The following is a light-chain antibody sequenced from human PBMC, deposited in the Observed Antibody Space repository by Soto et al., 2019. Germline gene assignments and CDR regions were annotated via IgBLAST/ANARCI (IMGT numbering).Light chain of an antibody. Sequence: DIEMTQSPLSLPVTLGEPASISCRSSQSLLHSNGYNYLDWYLQKPGQSPQLLIYLGSNRASGVPDRFSGSGSGKYFTLKISRVEAEDVSVYYCMQALQLWTFGQGTKVEIK. J-gene: IGKJ1*01. V-gene: IGKV2-28*01. CDR2: LGS. CDR1: QSLLHSNGYNY. CDR3: MQALQLWT.